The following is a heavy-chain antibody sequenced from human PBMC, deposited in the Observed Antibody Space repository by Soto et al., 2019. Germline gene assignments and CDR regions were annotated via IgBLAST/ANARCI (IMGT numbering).Heavy chain of an antibody. Sequence: SETLSLTCAVSGGSINSGGYSWSWVRQPPGKGLEWIGYIYHSGSTYYNPSLKSRVTISVDTSKNQFSLKLSSVTAADTAVYYCATDRVDLRQYDWGQGSRVTVAS. V-gene: IGHV4-30-2*01. CDR1: GGSINSGGYS. D-gene: IGHD3-16*01. J-gene: IGHJ4*02. CDR2: IYHSGST. CDR3: ATDRVDLRQYD.